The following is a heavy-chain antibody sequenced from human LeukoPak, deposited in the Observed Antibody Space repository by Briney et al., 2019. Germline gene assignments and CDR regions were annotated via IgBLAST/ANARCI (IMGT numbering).Heavy chain of an antibody. CDR2: MNPNSGNT. V-gene: IGHV1-8*01. CDR1: GYTFTTYD. CDR3: ARVLGDTKDY. Sequence: ASVKVSCKASGYTFTTYDINWVRQATGQGLEWMGWMNPNSGNTGYAQKFQGRVTMSRNTSISTAYMELSSLRSEDTAVYYCARVLGDTKDYWGQGTLDTVSS. D-gene: IGHD3-10*01. J-gene: IGHJ4*02.